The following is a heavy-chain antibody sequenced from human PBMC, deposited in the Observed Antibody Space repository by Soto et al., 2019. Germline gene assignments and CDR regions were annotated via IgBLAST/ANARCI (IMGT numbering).Heavy chain of an antibody. CDR1: GGSISSSSYY. J-gene: IGHJ4*02. V-gene: IGHV4-39*01. CDR2: IYYSGST. D-gene: IGHD3-3*01. CDR3: ARPYYDFWSGYYQFFDY. Sequence: SETLSLTCTVSGGSISSSSYYWGWIRQPPGKGLEWIGSIYYSGSTYYNPSLKSRVTISVDTPKNQFSLKLSSVTAADTAVYYCARPYYDFWSGYYQFFDYWGQGTLVTVSS.